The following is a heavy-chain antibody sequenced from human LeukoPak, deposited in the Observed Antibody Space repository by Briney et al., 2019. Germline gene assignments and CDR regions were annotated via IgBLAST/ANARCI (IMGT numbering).Heavy chain of an antibody. D-gene: IGHD6-13*01. Sequence: GGSLRLSCAASGFTVSSIYMSWVRQAPGKGLEWVSVIYSGGSTYYADSVKGRFTISRDNSKNTLYLQMNSLRAEDTAVYYCAREQRIVGSSWDNWFDPWGQGALVTVSS. CDR1: GFTVSSIY. J-gene: IGHJ5*02. V-gene: IGHV3-66*02. CDR2: IYSGGST. CDR3: AREQRIVGSSWDNWFDP.